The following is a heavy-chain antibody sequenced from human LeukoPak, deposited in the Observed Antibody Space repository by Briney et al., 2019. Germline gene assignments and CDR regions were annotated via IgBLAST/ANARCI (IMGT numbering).Heavy chain of an antibody. J-gene: IGHJ4*02. Sequence: GGSLRLSCAASGFTFSSYSMNWVRQAPGKGLEWVSSISSSSSYIYYADSVKGRFTISRDNAKNTLYLQMNSLRAEDTAVYYCATHRQGDYIFEDFDYWGQGTLVTVSS. CDR1: GFTFSSYS. CDR2: ISSSSSYI. D-gene: IGHD4-11*01. V-gene: IGHV3-21*01. CDR3: ATHRQGDYIFEDFDY.